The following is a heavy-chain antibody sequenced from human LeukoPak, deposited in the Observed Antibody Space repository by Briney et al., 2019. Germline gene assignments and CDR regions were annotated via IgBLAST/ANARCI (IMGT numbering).Heavy chain of an antibody. CDR2: IYYSGST. CDR3: ARTGDGYNYYNYYYMDV. D-gene: IGHD5-24*01. Sequence: SETLSLTCTVSGGSISSYYWSWIRQPPGKGLEWIGYIYYSGSTNYNPSLKSRVTISVDTSKNQFSLNLSSVTAPDTAVYYCARTGDGYNYYNYYYMDVWGKGTTVTVTS. V-gene: IGHV4-59*01. J-gene: IGHJ6*03. CDR1: GGSISSYY.